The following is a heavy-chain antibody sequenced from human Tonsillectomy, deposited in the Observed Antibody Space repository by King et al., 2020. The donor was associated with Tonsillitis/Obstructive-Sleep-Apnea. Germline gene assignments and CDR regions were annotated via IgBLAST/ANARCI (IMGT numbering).Heavy chain of an antibody. D-gene: IGHD2-21*01. J-gene: IGHJ3*02. CDR2: IYPGDSDT. CDR3: ARPGASCGGDCYLDAFDI. CDR1: GYSFTSYV. Sequence: QLVQSGAEVKKPGESLKISWKGSGYSFTSYVIGWVRQMPGKGLEWIGIIYPGDSDTRYRPSFQGLVTISADKSSSTAYLQWSSLKASYNAMYYCARPGASCGGDCYLDAFDIWGQGTMVTVSS. V-gene: IGHV5-51*01.